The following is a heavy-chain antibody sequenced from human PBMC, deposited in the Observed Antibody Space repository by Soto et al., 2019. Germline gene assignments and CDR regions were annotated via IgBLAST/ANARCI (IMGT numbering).Heavy chain of an antibody. V-gene: IGHV4-59*02. Sequence: PSETLSLTCIVSGASVSDYYWSWIRQSPGKGLDWIGYIYKNGYSSYNPSLRSRATMSLDTSKNQFSLKLTSVTAADTAVYYCARLGKSWSGYHPIYYYYYMDVWGKGTTVTVSS. J-gene: IGHJ6*03. CDR2: IYKNGYS. CDR3: ARLGKSWSGYHPIYYYYYMDV. D-gene: IGHD3-3*01. CDR1: GASVSDYY.